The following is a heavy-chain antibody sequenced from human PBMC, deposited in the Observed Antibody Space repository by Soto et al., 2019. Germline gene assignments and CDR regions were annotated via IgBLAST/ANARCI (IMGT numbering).Heavy chain of an antibody. Sequence: EVQLVESGGGLVQPGRSLRLSCTASGFTFGDYAMSWVRQAPGKGLEWVGFIRSKAYGGTTEYAASVEGRFTISRDDSKSIAYLQMNSLKTEDTAVYYCTRDIAAAGTIETGVYYYYGMDVWGQGTTVTVSS. D-gene: IGHD6-13*01. J-gene: IGHJ6*02. CDR1: GFTFGDYA. V-gene: IGHV3-49*04. CDR2: IRSKAYGGTT. CDR3: TRDIAAAGTIETGVYYYYGMDV.